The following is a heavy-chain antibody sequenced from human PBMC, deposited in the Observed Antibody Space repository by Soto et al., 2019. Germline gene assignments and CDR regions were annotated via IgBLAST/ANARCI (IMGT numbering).Heavy chain of an antibody. V-gene: IGHV3-30-3*01. J-gene: IGHJ6*02. CDR1: GFTFSSYA. CDR3: ARDVFQEDV. Sequence: QVQLVESGGGVVQPGRSLRLSCAASGFTFSSYAMHWVRQAPGKGLEWVAVILSDGSNKWYVDSVKGRFTISRDNSKNPLYLQMNSLRAEDTAVYYGARDVFQEDVWGQGTTVTVSS. CDR2: ILSDGSNK.